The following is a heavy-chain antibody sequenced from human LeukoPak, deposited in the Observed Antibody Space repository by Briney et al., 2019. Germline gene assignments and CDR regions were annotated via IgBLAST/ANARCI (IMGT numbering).Heavy chain of an antibody. V-gene: IGHV3-33*08. CDR3: ARAGSHRNSGYDY. CDR1: GFTFSSYG. D-gene: IGHD5-12*01. Sequence: GRSLRLSCAASGFTFSSYGMHWVRQAPGKGLEWVAVIWYGGSNKYYADSVKGRFTISRDNSKNTLYLQMNSLRAEDTAVYYCARAGSHRNSGYDYWGQGTLVTVSS. CDR2: IWYGGSNK. J-gene: IGHJ4*02.